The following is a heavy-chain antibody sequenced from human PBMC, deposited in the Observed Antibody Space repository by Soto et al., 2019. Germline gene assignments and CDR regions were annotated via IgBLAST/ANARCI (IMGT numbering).Heavy chain of an antibody. Sequence: GGSLRLSCAASGFTFSSYAMSWVRQAPGKGLEWVSAISGSGGSTYYADSVKGRFTISRDNSKNTLYLQMNSLRAADTAVYYCVRAGASYSDFDFWGQGALVTSPQ. CDR1: GFTFSSYA. CDR3: VRAGASYSDFDF. J-gene: IGHJ4*02. V-gene: IGHV3-23*01. D-gene: IGHD3-22*01. CDR2: ISGSGGST.